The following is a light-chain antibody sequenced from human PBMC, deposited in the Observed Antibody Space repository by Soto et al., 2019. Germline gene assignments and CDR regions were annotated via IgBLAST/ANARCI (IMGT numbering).Light chain of an antibody. CDR3: VTWDTSLSAWV. CDR2: ENI. J-gene: IGLJ1*01. Sequence: QSVLTQPPSVSAAPGQKVTISCSGSSSNIGNNYVSWYQQLPGTAPKLLIYENIKRPSGIPDRFSGSKSGTSATLGITGLQTGDEADYYGVTWDTSLSAWVFGAGTKVT. CDR1: SSNIGNNY. V-gene: IGLV1-51*02.